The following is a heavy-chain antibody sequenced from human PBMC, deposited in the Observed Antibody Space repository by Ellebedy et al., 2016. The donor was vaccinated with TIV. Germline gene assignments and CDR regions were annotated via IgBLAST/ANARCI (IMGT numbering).Heavy chain of an antibody. J-gene: IGHJ4*02. CDR3: ARGDYYDGPPDY. CDR2: IKWDETEK. D-gene: IGHD3-22*01. CDR1: GFNFNGHW. V-gene: IGHV3-7*04. Sequence: GGSLRLXCVASGFNFNGHWMTWVRQAPGKGLEWVASIKWDETEKYYVDSVRGRFTISRDNARNSLYLQMNSLRGEDTAIYYCARGDYYDGPPDYWGQGTLVAVSS.